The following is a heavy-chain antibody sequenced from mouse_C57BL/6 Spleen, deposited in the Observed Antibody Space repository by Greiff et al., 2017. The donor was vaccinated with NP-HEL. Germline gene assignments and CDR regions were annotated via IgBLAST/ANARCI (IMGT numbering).Heavy chain of an antibody. CDR1: GYAFSSSW. CDR2: IYPGDGDT. Sequence: VKLMESGPELVKPGASVKISCKASGYAFSSSWMHWVKQRPGKGLEWIGRIYPGDGDTNYNGKFKGKATLTADKSSSTAYMQLSSLTSEDSAVYFCARSYSNYYDYAMDYWGQGTSVTVSS. D-gene: IGHD2-5*01. V-gene: IGHV1-82*01. CDR3: ARSYSNYYDYAMDY. J-gene: IGHJ4*01.